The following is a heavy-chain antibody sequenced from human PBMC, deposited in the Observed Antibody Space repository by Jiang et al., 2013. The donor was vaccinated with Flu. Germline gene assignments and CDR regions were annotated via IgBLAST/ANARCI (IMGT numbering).Heavy chain of an antibody. CDR1: GGSISSYY. CDR3: ARSIAVAFTGMDV. V-gene: IGHV4-59*01. D-gene: IGHD6-19*01. Sequence: GSGLVKPSETLSLTCTVSGGSISSYYWSWIRQPPGKGLEWIGYIYYSGSTNYNPSLKSRVTISVDTSKNQFSLKLSSVTAADTAVYYCARSIAVAFTGMDVWGQGTTVTVSS. CDR2: IYYSGST. J-gene: IGHJ6*02.